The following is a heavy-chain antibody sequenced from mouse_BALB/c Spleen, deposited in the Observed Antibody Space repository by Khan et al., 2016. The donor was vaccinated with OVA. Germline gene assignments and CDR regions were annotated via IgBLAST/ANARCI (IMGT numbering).Heavy chain of an antibody. V-gene: IGHV1-87*01. Sequence: AGTELARPGASVKLSCKASGYTFTSYWMQWVKQRPGQGLEWIGAIYPGAGNTSYTQKFKGKATLTADKSSSTAYMQLSSLASEDSAVYFSVRLLITTGYFDYWGQGTTLTVSS. CDR3: VRLLITTGYFDY. J-gene: IGHJ2*01. CDR2: IYPGAGNT. D-gene: IGHD1-1*01. CDR1: GYTFTSYW.